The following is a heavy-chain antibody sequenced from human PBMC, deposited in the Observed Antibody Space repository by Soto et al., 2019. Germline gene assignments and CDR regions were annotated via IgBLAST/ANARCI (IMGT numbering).Heavy chain of an antibody. D-gene: IGHD6-13*01. CDR1: GFTFSSYG. Sequence: QVQLVESGGGVVQPGRSLRLSCAASGFTFSSYGMHWVRQAPGKGLEWVAVISYDGSNKYYADSVKGRFTISRDNSKNTLYLQMNSLRAEDTAVYYCAKGSLAPDYWGQGTLVTVSS. CDR2: ISYDGSNK. J-gene: IGHJ4*02. V-gene: IGHV3-30*18. CDR3: AKGSLAPDY.